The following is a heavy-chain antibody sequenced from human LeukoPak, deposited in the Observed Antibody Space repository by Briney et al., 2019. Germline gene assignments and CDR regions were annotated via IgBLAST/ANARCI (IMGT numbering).Heavy chain of an antibody. D-gene: IGHD6-6*01. CDR1: GFTFTTYW. Sequence: GGSLRLSCAASGFTFTTYWISWVRQDPGNGLEWVANIKEGGSEKYYVDSVKGRFTISRDNAKNSLYLEMNSLRAKDKDMYYCFSSVASQYYYYYMDVWGKGTMVTVSS. CDR3: FSSVASQYYYYYMDV. CDR2: IKEGGSEK. V-gene: IGHV3-7*01. J-gene: IGHJ6*03.